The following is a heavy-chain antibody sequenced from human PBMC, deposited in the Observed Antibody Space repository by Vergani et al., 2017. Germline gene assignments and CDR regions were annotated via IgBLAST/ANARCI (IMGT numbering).Heavy chain of an antibody. CDR2: IIPILGIA. D-gene: IGHD2-2*01. V-gene: IGHV1-69*02. Sequence: QVQLVQSGAEVKKPGSSVKVSCKASGGTFSSYTISWVRQAPGQGLEWMGRIIPILGIANYAQKFQGRVTITADKSTSTAYMELSSLRSEDTAVYYCARGEGGPATVVVPAADIHYYYYGMDVWGQGTTVTVSS. CDR3: ARGEGGPATVVVPAADIHYYYYGMDV. J-gene: IGHJ6*02. CDR1: GGTFSSYT.